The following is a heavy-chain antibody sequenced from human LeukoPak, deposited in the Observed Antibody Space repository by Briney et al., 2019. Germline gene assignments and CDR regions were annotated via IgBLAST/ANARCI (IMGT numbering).Heavy chain of an antibody. CDR1: GYTFTSYG. V-gene: IGHV1-18*01. Sequence: ASVKVSCKASGYTFTSYGISWVRQAPGQGLEWMGWISAYNGNTNYAQKLQGRVTMTTDTSTSTAYMELRSMRSDDTAVYYCARGSETAMVPLFDYWGQGTLVTVSS. D-gene: IGHD5-18*01. CDR2: ISAYNGNT. CDR3: ARGSETAMVPLFDY. J-gene: IGHJ4*02.